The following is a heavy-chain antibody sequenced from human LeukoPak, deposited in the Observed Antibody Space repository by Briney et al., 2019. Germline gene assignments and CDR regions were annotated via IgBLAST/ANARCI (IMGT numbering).Heavy chain of an antibody. V-gene: IGHV1-46*01. CDR1: GYTFTSYY. D-gene: IGHD2-2*01. CDR2: INPSGGST. CDR3: ARERGIVVVPAVLRRRGGNWFGP. Sequence: ASVNVSFKASGYTFTSYYMHWVRQAPGQGLEWMGIINPSGGSTSYAQKFQGRVTMTRDTSTSTVYMELSSLRSEDTAVYYCARERGIVVVPAVLRRRGGNWFGPWGQGTLVTVSS. J-gene: IGHJ5*02.